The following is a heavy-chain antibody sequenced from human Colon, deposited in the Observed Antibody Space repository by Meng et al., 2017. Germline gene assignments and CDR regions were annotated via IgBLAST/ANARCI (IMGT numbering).Heavy chain of an antibody. Sequence: QGQLKGSGPGLVNPSGTLSLPCAVPGGSVSSPSYYWSWIRQTPGKGLEWIGYVYYTGSANYNPSLKSRVTISVDTSKNHFSLNLTSVTAADTAVYYCARGRGSYSSIDFWGQGTLVTVSS. D-gene: IGHD1-26*01. CDR3: ARGRGSYSSIDF. J-gene: IGHJ4*02. CDR1: GGSVSSPSYY. V-gene: IGHV4-61*03. CDR2: VYYTGSA.